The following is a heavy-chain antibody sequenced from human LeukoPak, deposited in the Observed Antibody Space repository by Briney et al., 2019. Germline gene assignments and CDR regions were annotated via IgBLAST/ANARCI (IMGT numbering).Heavy chain of an antibody. CDR2: TNPNSGGT. CDR3: ARVGYSYGQAAYYYYYMDV. D-gene: IGHD5-18*01. Sequence: ASVKVSCKASGYTFTGYYMHWVRQAPGQGLEWMGWTNPNSGGTNYAQKFQGRVTMTRDTSISTAYMELSRLRSDDTAVYYCARVGYSYGQAAYYYYYMDVWGKGTTVTVSS. V-gene: IGHV1-2*02. CDR1: GYTFTGYY. J-gene: IGHJ6*03.